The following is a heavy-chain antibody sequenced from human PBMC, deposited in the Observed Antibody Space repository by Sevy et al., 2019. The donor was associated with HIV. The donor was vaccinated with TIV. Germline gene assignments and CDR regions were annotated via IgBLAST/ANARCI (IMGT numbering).Heavy chain of an antibody. Sequence: GESLKISCAASGFTFSSYEMNWVRQAPGKGLEWVSYISSSGSTIHYADSVKGRFTIFRDNAKNSLYLQMNSLRAEDTAVYYCATLPLEGLVEPPAAYYAMDVWGQGTTVTVSS. CDR1: GFTFSSYE. D-gene: IGHD2-2*01. CDR2: ISSSGSTI. J-gene: IGHJ6*02. V-gene: IGHV3-48*03. CDR3: ATLPLEGLVEPPAAYYAMDV.